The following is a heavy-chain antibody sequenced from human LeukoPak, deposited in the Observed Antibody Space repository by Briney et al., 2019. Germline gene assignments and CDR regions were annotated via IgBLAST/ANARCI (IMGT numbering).Heavy chain of an antibody. V-gene: IGHV4-39*01. J-gene: IGHJ4*02. CDR3: TNPQLGHNSGHDY. Sequence: SETLSLTCFVSGGSMKRSSYYWGWIRQPPGEGLQWIGSVYATGTTYYNPSLKSRVTISVDTSKNQFSLKLTSVTAADTAVYYCTNPQLGHNSGHDYWGQGTLVTVSS. D-gene: IGHD2-2*01. CDR2: VYATGTT. CDR1: GGSMKRSSYY.